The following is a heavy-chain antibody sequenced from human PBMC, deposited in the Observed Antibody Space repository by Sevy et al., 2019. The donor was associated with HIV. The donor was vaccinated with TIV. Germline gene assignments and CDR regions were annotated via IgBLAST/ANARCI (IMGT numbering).Heavy chain of an antibody. V-gene: IGHV3-30*09. J-gene: IGHJ4*02. D-gene: IGHD3-16*01. Sequence: GGSLRLSCTAYGFTFSNYAVHWVRQAPGKGLEWVAIISHDEIHKDFADSVRGRFAISRDTSKNTFYLQMNSLRPEDTAVYYCARDLPHLLPWELSRGSDFWGQGTLVTVSS. CDR1: GFTFSNYA. CDR3: ARDLPHLLPWELSRGSDF. CDR2: ISHDEIHK.